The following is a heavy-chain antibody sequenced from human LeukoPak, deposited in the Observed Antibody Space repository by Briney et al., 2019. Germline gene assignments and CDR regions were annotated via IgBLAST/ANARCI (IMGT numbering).Heavy chain of an antibody. CDR1: GGSFSGYY. J-gene: IGHJ4*02. CDR2: INHSGST. D-gene: IGHD5-12*01. CDR3: ARGPYSGYAS. Sequence: PSETLSLTCAVYGGSFSGYYWSWIRQPPGKGLEWIGEINHSGSTNYNPSLKGRVTISVDTSKQQFSLKLSSVTAADAAVYYCARGPYSGYASWGQGTLVTVSS. V-gene: IGHV4-34*01.